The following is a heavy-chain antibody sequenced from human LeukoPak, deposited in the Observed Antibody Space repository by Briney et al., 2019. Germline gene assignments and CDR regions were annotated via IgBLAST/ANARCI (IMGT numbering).Heavy chain of an antibody. Sequence: GGSLRLSCAASGFTFSSYWMHWVRQAPGKGLVWVSRINSDGSSTSYADSVKGRFTISRDNAKNTLYLQMNSLRAEDTAVYCCARVPVFQPYYYFDYWGQGTLVTVSS. CDR2: INSDGSST. V-gene: IGHV3-74*01. J-gene: IGHJ4*02. CDR3: ARVPVFQPYYYFDY. CDR1: GFTFSSYW. D-gene: IGHD2-21*01.